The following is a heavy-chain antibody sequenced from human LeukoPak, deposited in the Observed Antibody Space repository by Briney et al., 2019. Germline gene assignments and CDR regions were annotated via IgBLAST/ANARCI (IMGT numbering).Heavy chain of an antibody. Sequence: PGGSLRLSCAASGFTFSSYSVNWVRQAPGKGLEWVSSISSSSSYIYYADSVKGRFTISRDNAKNSLYLQMNSLRAEDTAVYYCARDWGLSSGYPDYWGQGTLVTVSS. J-gene: IGHJ4*02. CDR3: ARDWGLSSGYPDY. D-gene: IGHD3-22*01. V-gene: IGHV3-21*01. CDR2: ISSSSSYI. CDR1: GFTFSSYS.